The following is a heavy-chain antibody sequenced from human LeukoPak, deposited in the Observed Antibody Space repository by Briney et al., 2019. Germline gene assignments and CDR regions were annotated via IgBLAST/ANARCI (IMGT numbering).Heavy chain of an antibody. CDR2: ISAYNGNT. CDR1: GYTFTSYG. CDR3: ARDLSYGSGSYYMFVPDW. V-gene: IGHV1-18*01. Sequence: ASVKVSCKASGYTFTSYGISWVRQAPGQGLEWMGWISAYNGNTNYAQKLQGRVTMTTDTSTSTAYMELRSLRSDDTAVYYCARDLSYGSGSYYMFVPDWWGQGTLVTVSS. J-gene: IGHJ4*02. D-gene: IGHD3-10*01.